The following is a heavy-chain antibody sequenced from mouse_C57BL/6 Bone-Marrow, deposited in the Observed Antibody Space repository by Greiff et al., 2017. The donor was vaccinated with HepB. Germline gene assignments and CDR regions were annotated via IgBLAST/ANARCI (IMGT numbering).Heavy chain of an antibody. D-gene: IGHD2-4*01. CDR1: GYTFTSYR. J-gene: IGHJ3*01. V-gene: IGHV1-52*01. Sequence: QVQLQQPGAELVRPGSSVKLSCKASGYTFTSYRMHWVKQRPIQGLEWIGNIDPSDSETHYNQKFKDKATFTVDKSSSTAYMQLSSLTSEDSAVYYCAREGYDYDEAWFAYWGQGTLVTVSA. CDR3: AREGYDYDEAWFAY. CDR2: IDPSDSET.